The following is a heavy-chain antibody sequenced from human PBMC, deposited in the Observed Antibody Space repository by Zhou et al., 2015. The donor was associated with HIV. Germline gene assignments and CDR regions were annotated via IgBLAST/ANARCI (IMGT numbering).Heavy chain of an antibody. Sequence: QVQLVQSGAEVKKPGSSVKVSCKASGGTFSSYAISWVRQAPGQGLEWMGGIIPIFGTANYAQKFQGRVTITADESTSTAYMELSSLRSEDTAVYYCASPTAQWLDSNWYFDLWGRGTLVTVSS. V-gene: IGHV1-69*01. CDR3: ASPTAQWLDSNWYFDL. CDR1: GGTFSSYA. J-gene: IGHJ2*01. D-gene: IGHD6-19*01. CDR2: IIPIFGTA.